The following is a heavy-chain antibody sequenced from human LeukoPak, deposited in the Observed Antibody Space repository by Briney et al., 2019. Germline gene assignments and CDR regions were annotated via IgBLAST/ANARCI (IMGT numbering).Heavy chain of an antibody. V-gene: IGHV1-69*06. CDR1: GGTFSSYA. J-gene: IGHJ6*03. CDR3: ARMGDAYYYDSYYYYYMDV. Sequence: GASVKVSCKASGGTFSSYAISWVRQAPGQGLEWMGGIIPIFGTANYAQKFQGRVTITADKSTSTAYMELSSLRSEDTAVYYCARMGDAYYYDSYYYYYMDVWGKGTTVTVSS. D-gene: IGHD3-22*01. CDR2: IIPIFGTA.